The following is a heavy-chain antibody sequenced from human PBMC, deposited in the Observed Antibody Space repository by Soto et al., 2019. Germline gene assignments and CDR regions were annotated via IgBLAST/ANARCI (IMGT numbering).Heavy chain of an antibody. D-gene: IGHD6-19*01. CDR3: AKDTRYSSGWYRLIQH. V-gene: IGHV3-30*18. J-gene: IGHJ1*01. CDR2: ISYDGSNK. Sequence: GGSLRLSCAASGFTFSSYGMHWVRQAPGKGLEWVAVISYDGSNKYYADSVKGRFTISRDNSKNTLYLQMNSLRAEDTAVYYCAKDTRYSSGWYRLIQHWGQGTLVTVSS. CDR1: GFTFSSYG.